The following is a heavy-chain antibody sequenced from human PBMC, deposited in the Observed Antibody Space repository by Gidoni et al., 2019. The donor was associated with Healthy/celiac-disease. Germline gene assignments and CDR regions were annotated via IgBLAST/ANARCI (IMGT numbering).Heavy chain of an antibody. CDR1: GFPFSNAW. Sequence: EVQLVESGGGLVKPGGSLRLSCAASGFPFSNAWMRWVRQAPGKGLEWVGRIKSKTDGGTTDYAAPVKGRFTISRDDSKNTLYLQMNSLKTEDTAVYYCTTAGLMTTAPTEDAFDIWGQGTMVTVSS. CDR2: IKSKTDGGTT. V-gene: IGHV3-15*01. J-gene: IGHJ3*02. CDR3: TTAGLMTTAPTEDAFDI. D-gene: IGHD4-17*01.